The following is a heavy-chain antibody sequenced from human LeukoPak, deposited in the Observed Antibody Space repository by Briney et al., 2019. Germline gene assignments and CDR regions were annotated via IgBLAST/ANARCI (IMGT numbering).Heavy chain of an antibody. CDR1: GFTFNTYW. V-gene: IGHV3-7*01. D-gene: IGHD6-19*01. CDR3: AREGYSSGLIPDY. CDR2: IKQDGSEE. J-gene: IGHJ4*02. Sequence: GGSLRLSCAASGFTFNTYWMSWVRQAPGKGLEWVANIKQDGSEEYYVDSVKGRFTISRDNTKNSLYLQMNSLRAEDTAVYYCAREGYSSGLIPDYWGQGTLVTASS.